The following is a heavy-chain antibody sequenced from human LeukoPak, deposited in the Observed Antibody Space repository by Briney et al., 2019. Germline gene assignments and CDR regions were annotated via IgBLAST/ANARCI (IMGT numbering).Heavy chain of an antibody. CDR1: GFTFSSYA. V-gene: IGHV3-23*01. Sequence: GRSLRLSCAASGFTFSSYAMSWVRQAPGKGLEWVSAISRTGGRTYYADSVKGRFTLSRDNSKKMLYLQMNSLRAEDTAVYYCARERYYDFWSGANYFDYWGQGTLVTVSS. CDR3: ARERYYDFWSGANYFDY. J-gene: IGHJ4*02. D-gene: IGHD3-3*01. CDR2: ISRTGGRT.